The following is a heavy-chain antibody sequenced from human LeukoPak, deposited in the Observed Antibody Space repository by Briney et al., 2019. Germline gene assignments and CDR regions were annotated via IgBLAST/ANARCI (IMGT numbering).Heavy chain of an antibody. CDR3: ATHTFSGVVTYAFQL. CDR1: GGTFSSYA. J-gene: IGHJ3*01. Sequence: ASVKVSCKASGGTFSSYAISWVRQAPGQGLEWMGRIIPILGIANYAQKFQGRVTITADKSTSTAYMELSGLRSEDTAVYYCATHTFSGVVTYAFQLWGRGTLVTVSS. CDR2: IIPILGIA. V-gene: IGHV1-69*04. D-gene: IGHD3-3*01.